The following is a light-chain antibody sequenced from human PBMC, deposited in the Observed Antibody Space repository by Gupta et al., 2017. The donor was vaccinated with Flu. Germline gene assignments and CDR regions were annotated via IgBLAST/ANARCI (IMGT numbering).Light chain of an antibody. J-gene: IGKJ3*01. V-gene: IGKV2-28*01. CDR2: LGS. CDR3: MQALEGVT. CDR1: QSLLHSNGYDY. Sequence: DIVMTQSPLSLPVTPGEPASISCRSSQSLLHSNGYDYVDWYLQRPGQPPQLLIFLGSNRASGVPDRFSGSGSGTDFTLRISRVEAEDVGVYYCMQALEGVTFGPGTKVDVK.